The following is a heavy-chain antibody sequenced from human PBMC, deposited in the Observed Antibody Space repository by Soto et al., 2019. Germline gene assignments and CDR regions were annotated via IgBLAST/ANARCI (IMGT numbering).Heavy chain of an antibody. CDR1: GGTFSSYA. CDR3: ARDLVDIVATTPYYYYGMDV. D-gene: IGHD5-12*01. V-gene: IGHV1-69*13. Sequence: ASVKVSCKASGGTFSSYAISWVRQAPGQGLEWMGGIIPIFGTANYAQKFQGRVTITADESTSTAYMELSSLRSEDTAVYYCARDLVDIVATTPYYYYGMDVWGQGTTVTVSS. CDR2: IIPIFGTA. J-gene: IGHJ6*02.